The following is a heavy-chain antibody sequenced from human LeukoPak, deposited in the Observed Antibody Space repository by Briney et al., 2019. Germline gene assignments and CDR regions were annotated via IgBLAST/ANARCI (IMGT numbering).Heavy chain of an antibody. Sequence: GASVKVSCKASGYTFTSYGISWVRQAPGQGLEWMGWISAYNGNTNYAQKLQGRVTMTTDTSTSTAYMELRSLRSDDTAVYYCARDCSPYRYGSSGYCVWGQGTLVTVSS. CDR1: GYTFTSYG. CDR2: ISAYNGNT. D-gene: IGHD3-22*01. V-gene: IGHV1-18*01. CDR3: ARDCSPYRYGSSGYCV. J-gene: IGHJ4*02.